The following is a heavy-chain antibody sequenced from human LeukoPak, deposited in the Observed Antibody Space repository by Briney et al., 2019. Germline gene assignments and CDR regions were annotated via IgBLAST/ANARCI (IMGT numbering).Heavy chain of an antibody. CDR2: INPNSGGT. CDR3: ARVNYGNTWFDP. V-gene: IGHV1-2*06. J-gene: IGHJ5*02. Sequence: ASVKVSCKASGYTFTGYYMHWVRQAPGQGLGWMGRINPNSGGTNYAQKFQGRVTMTRDTSISTAYMELSRLRSDDTAVYYCARVNYGNTWFDPWGQGTLVTVSS. CDR1: GYTFTGYY. D-gene: IGHD4-17*01.